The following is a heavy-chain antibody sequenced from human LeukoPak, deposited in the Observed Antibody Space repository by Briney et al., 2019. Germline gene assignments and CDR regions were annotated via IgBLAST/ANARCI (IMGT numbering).Heavy chain of an antibody. V-gene: IGHV4-30-4*01. CDR2: IYYSGST. D-gene: IGHD5-18*01. Sequence: SETLSLTCTVSGGSISSGDYYWSWIRQPPGKGLEWIGYIYYSGSTYYNPSLKSRVTISVDTSKNQVSLKLSSVTAADTAVYYCARVLDTAMEGVDYWGQGTLVTVSS. J-gene: IGHJ4*02. CDR1: GGSISSGDYY. CDR3: ARVLDTAMEGVDY.